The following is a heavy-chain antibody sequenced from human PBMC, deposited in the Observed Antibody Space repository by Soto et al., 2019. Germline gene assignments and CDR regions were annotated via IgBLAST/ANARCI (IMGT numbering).Heavy chain of an antibody. V-gene: IGHV3-30*04. J-gene: IGHJ4*02. CDR1: GFTFSSYA. CDR3: ARGSGSGSFLIDY. CDR2: TSDDESRK. D-gene: IGHD3-10*01. Sequence: QVQLVESGGGVVQPGRSLRLSCADSGFTFSSYAMHWVRQAPGKGLEWMAITSDDESRKYYGDSVRGRFTISRDNSKNTLYLQMNSLRDEDTALYCCARGSGSGSFLIDYWGQGTLVTVSS.